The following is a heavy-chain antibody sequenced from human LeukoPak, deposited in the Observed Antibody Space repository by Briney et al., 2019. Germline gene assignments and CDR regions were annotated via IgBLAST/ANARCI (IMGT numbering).Heavy chain of an antibody. CDR3: ARGIAAASERAFDI. Sequence: SETLSLTCTVSGGSISSYYWSWIRQPAGKGLEWIGRIYSSGGTDYNPSLRSRVTMSVDTSKNQFSLKLRSVTAADTAAYYCARGIAAASERAFDIWGQGTMVTVSS. CDR2: IYSSGGT. J-gene: IGHJ3*02. CDR1: GGSISSYY. V-gene: IGHV4-4*07. D-gene: IGHD6-13*01.